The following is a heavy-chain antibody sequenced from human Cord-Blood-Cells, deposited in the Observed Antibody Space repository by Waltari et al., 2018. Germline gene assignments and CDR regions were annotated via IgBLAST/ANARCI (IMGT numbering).Heavy chain of an antibody. D-gene: IGHD7-27*01. CDR3: ARQLGRVDY. CDR1: GYTFTGYY. Sequence: QVQLVQSGAEVKKPGASVKVSCKASGYTFTGYYMHWVRQAPGQGLEWMGWINSNSGGTNYAQKFQGRVTMTRDTSISTAYMELSRLRSDDTAVYYCARQLGRVDYWGQGTLVTVSS. J-gene: IGHJ4*02. CDR2: INSNSGGT. V-gene: IGHV1-2*02.